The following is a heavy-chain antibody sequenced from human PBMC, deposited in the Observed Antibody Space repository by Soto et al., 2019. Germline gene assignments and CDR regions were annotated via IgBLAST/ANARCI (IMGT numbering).Heavy chain of an antibody. Sequence: EVQLVESGGGLVQPGGSLRLSCAASGFTFSSYCMNWVRQAPGKGLEWISYISSTSSTIHYADSVKGRFTISRDNAKNSLYLQMNSLRAEDTTVYYWARGYYDFWSAVVQHGGQGTLVTVSS. J-gene: IGHJ1*01. CDR2: ISSTSSTI. V-gene: IGHV3-48*01. D-gene: IGHD3-3*01. CDR1: GFTFSSYC. CDR3: ARGYYDFWSAVVQH.